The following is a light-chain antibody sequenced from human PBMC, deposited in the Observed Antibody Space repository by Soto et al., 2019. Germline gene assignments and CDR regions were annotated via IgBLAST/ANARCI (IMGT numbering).Light chain of an antibody. J-gene: IGLJ1*01. CDR1: SSNIGAGYD. V-gene: IGLV1-40*01. CDR2: VNS. Sequence: QSVLTQPPSVSGAPGQRVTISCTGSSSNIGAGYDVHWYQQLPGTAPKLLIYVNSNRPSGVPDRFSGSKSGTSASLAITGLQAEDEADYYGKSYDNSLRACPYVFGTGTKLTVL. CDR3: KSYDNSLRACPYV.